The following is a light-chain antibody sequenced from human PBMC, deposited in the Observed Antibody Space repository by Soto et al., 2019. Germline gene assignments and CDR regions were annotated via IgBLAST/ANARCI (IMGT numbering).Light chain of an antibody. V-gene: IGKV2-28*01. Sequence: DIVMTQSPLSLPVTPGEPASISCRSSQSLLHSNGYNYLDWYLQKPGQSPQLLIYLGSNRASGVSDRFSGSGSGTDFTLKISRVEAEDVGVYYCMHALQTPWTFSQGTKVEIK. J-gene: IGKJ1*01. CDR2: LGS. CDR3: MHALQTPWT. CDR1: QSLLHSNGYNY.